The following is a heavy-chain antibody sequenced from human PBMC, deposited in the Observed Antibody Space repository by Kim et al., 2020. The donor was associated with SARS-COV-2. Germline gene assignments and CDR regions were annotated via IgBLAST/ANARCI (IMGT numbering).Heavy chain of an antibody. CDR2: IYYRGTT. V-gene: IGHV4-39*01. CDR1: GGSISTNNYY. Sequence: SETLSLTCTVSGGSISTNNYYWGWIRQPPGKGLEWIGNIYYRGTTYYNSSLKSRVTLSVDTSKNHFSLRLNSVTATDTAVYYCASCLRATYTSSSCSLDFWGQGSLLTVSS. D-gene: IGHD2-15*01. CDR3: ASCLRATYTSSSCSLDF. J-gene: IGHJ1*01.